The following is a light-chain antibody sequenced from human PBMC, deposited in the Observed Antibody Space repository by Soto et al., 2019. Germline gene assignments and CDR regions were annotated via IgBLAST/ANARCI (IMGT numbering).Light chain of an antibody. CDR1: QSLTSSY. Sequence: EIVLTQSPGTLSLSPGERATLSCRASQSLTSSYLAWYQQKPGQAPRLLIYGASSRATAIPDRFSGSGSGTDFPLTIIRLEPEDFAVYYCQQDESSPPSYAFGQGTKLEIK. V-gene: IGKV3-20*01. CDR3: QQDESSPPSYA. CDR2: GAS. J-gene: IGKJ2*01.